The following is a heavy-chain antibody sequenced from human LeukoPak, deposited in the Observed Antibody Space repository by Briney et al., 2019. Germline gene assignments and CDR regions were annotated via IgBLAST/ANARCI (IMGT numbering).Heavy chain of an antibody. V-gene: IGHV1-8*03. J-gene: IGHJ2*01. CDR3: ARQGAVAGTVYWYFDL. Sequence: ASVKVSCKASGYTFTTYDINWVRQATGQGLEWMGRINPNRGDTVYAQKFQGRVTITRDTSISTTYMELSNLRSEDTAVYYCARQGAVAGTVYWYFDLWGRGTLVTVSS. CDR1: GYTFTTYD. D-gene: IGHD6-19*01. CDR2: INPNRGDT.